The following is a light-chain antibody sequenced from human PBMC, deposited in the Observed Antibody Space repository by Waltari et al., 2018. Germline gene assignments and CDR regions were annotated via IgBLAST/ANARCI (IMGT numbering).Light chain of an antibody. Sequence: DIQVTQSPSSLSAAVGDRVSITCRASQSIGNYLNWYQQKPGKAPKLLIYSASSLQSGVPSRLSGSGSGTDFTLTITSLQPEDFAIYYCQETYSSPPSTFGQGTKVEIK. J-gene: IGKJ1*01. CDR1: QSIGNY. V-gene: IGKV1-39*01. CDR2: SAS. CDR3: QETYSSPPST.